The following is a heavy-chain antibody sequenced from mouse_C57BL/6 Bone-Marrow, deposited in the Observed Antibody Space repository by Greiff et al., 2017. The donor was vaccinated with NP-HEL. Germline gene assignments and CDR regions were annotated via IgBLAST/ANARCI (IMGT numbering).Heavy chain of an antibody. CDR1: GFTFSDYS. V-gene: IGHV5-16*01. D-gene: IGHD2-4*01. Sequence: EVKVVESEGGLVQPGSSMKLSCTASGFTFSDYSMAWVRQVPEKGLEWVANINYDGSSTYYLDSLKSRFILSRDNAKNILYLQMSSLKSEDTATYYCAREGGLRRRTYAMDYWGQGTSVTVSS. J-gene: IGHJ4*01. CDR3: AREGGLRRRTYAMDY. CDR2: INYDGSST.